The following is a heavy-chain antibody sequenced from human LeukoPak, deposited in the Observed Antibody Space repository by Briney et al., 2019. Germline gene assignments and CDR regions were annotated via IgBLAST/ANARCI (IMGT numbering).Heavy chain of an antibody. J-gene: IGHJ4*02. Sequence: SETLSLTCAVSGYSISSGYYWGWIRQPPGMGLEWIGSIYHSGSTYYNPSLKSRVTISVDTSKNQFSLKLSSVTAADTAVYYCARALGYCSSTSCYTPIDYWGQGTLVTVSS. V-gene: IGHV4-38-2*01. CDR1: GYSISSGYY. D-gene: IGHD2-2*02. CDR3: ARALGYCSSTSCYTPIDY. CDR2: IYHSGST.